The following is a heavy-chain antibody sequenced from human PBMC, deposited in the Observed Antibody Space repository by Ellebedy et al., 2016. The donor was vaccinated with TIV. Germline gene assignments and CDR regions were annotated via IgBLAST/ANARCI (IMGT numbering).Heavy chain of an antibody. CDR3: ARTSGWDCDY. J-gene: IGHJ4*02. V-gene: IGHV3-48*04. D-gene: IGHD1-1*01. CDR2: ISSSSSTI. Sequence: GGSLRLSXAASGFTFSNAWMNWVRQAPGKGLEWVSYISSSSSTIYYADSVKGRFTISRDNAKNSLYLQMNNLRAEDTAVYYCARTSGWDCDYWGQGTLVTVSS. CDR1: GFTFSNAW.